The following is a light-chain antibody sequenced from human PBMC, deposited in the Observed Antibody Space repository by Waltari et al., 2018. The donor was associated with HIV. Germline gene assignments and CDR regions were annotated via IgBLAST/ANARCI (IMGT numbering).Light chain of an antibody. CDR2: GAS. CDR3: QQYGTLPFT. CDR1: QSVSSNS. V-gene: IGKV3-20*01. Sequence: EIVLTQSPGTLSLSPGERATLSCRARQSVSSNSLAWYQQKPGQATRLLFYGASSRATGIPDRFSGSGSGTDFTLTISRPEPEDFAVYSCQQYGTLPFTFGPGTKVDF. J-gene: IGKJ3*01.